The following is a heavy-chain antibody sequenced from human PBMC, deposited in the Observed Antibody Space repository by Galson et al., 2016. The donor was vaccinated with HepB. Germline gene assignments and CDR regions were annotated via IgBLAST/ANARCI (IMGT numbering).Heavy chain of an antibody. CDR2: FDAEDGER. J-gene: IGHJ4*02. Sequence: SVKVSCKVSGYTLTELSMHWVRQAPGKGLEWMGGFDAEDGERIYAQKFQGRVTMTEDTSTDTAYMALSSLRSEDTAVYYCATDSGSYSFYCYGMDDWGPGSLVTVSS. D-gene: IGHD1-26*01. CDR1: GYTLTELS. V-gene: IGHV1-24*01. CDR3: ATDSGSYSFYCYGMDD.